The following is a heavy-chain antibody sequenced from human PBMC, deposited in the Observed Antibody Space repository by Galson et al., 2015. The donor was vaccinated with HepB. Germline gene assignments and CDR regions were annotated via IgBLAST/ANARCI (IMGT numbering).Heavy chain of an antibody. Sequence: SLRLSCAASGFTFSSYAMNWVRQAPGRGLEWVSTISGSRGTTYYADSVKGRFTISRDNSKNTLYLQMNSLRAEDTAFYYCAKDLGGYYFDYWGQGTLVTVSS. CDR2: ISGSRGTT. CDR1: GFTFSSYA. CDR3: AKDLGGYYFDY. J-gene: IGHJ4*02. V-gene: IGHV3-23*01.